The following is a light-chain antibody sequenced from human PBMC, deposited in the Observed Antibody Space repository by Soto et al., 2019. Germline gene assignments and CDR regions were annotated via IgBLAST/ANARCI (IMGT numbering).Light chain of an antibody. CDR1: QSISSY. CDR3: QQLNSSPFT. CDR2: AAS. Sequence: DIQMTQSPSSLSASVGDRVTITCRASQSISSYLNWYQQKQGKAPTLLIYAASSLQSGVSSRFSGSGSGTDFTLPISSLQPEDFATYYCQQLNSSPFTFGQGTRLEIK. J-gene: IGKJ5*01. V-gene: IGKV1-39*01.